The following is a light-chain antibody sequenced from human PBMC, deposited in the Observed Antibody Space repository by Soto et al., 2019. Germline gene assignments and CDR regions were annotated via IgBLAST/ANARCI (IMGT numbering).Light chain of an antibody. CDR3: RTWGRSLMDGS. CDR2: DNN. Sequence: QSVLTQPPSVSAAPGQKVTISCSGSSSNIGNNYVSWYQQLPGTAPRLLIYDNNKRPSGIPDRLSGTKSGTSATLGITGLQTRDQHDQYRRTWGRSLMDGSFGGGAHLHVL. J-gene: IGLJ2*01. V-gene: IGLV1-51*01. CDR1: SSNIGNNY.